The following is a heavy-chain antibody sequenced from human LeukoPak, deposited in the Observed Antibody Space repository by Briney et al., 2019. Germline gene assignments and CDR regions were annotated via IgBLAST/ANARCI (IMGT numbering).Heavy chain of an antibody. CDR2: INHSGST. CDR1: GGSFSGYY. Sequence: SETLSLTCAVYGGSFSGYYWSWIRQPPGKGLEWIGEINHSGSTNYNPSLKSRVTISVDTSKNQFSLKLSSVTAADTAVYYCARTTYDSSGYYRYCGQGTLVTVSS. J-gene: IGHJ4*02. CDR3: ARTTYDSSGYYRY. D-gene: IGHD3-22*01. V-gene: IGHV4-34*01.